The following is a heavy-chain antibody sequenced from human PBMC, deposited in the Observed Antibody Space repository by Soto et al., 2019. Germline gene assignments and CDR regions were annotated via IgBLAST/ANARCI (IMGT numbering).Heavy chain of an antibody. CDR1: GFTFSAHY. V-gene: IGHV3-72*01. J-gene: IGHJ4*02. CDR3: ARVSLVGPSGGRYFDY. CDR2: IKNKANSYTT. Sequence: EVQLVESGGGLVQPGGSLRLSCAASGFTFSAHYMDWVRQAPGKGLEWVGRIKNKANSYTTEYAASVEGRFTISREDSKNSLCLQMNSLKTEDTAVYYCARVSLVGPSGGRYFDYWGQGSQVAVSS. D-gene: IGHD1-26*01.